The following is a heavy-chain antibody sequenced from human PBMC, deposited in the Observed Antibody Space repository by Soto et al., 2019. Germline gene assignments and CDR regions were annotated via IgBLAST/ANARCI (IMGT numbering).Heavy chain of an antibody. CDR1: GFTFSSFG. J-gene: IGHJ4*02. V-gene: IGHV3-23*01. D-gene: IGHD3-16*01. Sequence: GGSLRLSCTASGFTFSSFGMTWVRQAPGKGLEWVSTVNGGGDSTHYADSVKGRFSIFRDNSKDTVYLQMNSLRAEDSAIYYCVKDVGYGFILYDFWGQGTLVTVSS. CDR3: VKDVGYGFILYDF. CDR2: VNGGGDST.